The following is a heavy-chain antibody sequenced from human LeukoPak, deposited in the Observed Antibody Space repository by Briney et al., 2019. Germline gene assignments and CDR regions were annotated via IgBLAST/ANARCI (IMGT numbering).Heavy chain of an antibody. D-gene: IGHD2-15*01. CDR1: GFSFSAYW. V-gene: IGHV3-7*01. Sequence: GGALRLSCAASGFSFSAYWMTWVRQAPGTGLEGVANINPSGAETYYVDPVKDRFTIPRDNAKHLLYLQMNSLRAEDTAVYYCARFGYVAAVDLWGQGTLVTVSS. CDR3: ARFGYVAAVDL. CDR2: INPSGAET. J-gene: IGHJ4*02.